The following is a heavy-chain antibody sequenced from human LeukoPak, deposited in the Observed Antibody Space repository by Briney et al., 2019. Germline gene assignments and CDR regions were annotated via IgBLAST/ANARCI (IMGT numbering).Heavy chain of an antibody. CDR3: ARDPTNVYSSGWPTWYFDL. CDR2: IYRSGST. D-gene: IGHD6-19*01. J-gene: IGHJ2*01. Sequence: SETLSLTCTVSGYSISSGYYWGWIRQPPGKGLEWIGSIYRSGSTYYNLSLKSRVTISVDTSKNQFSLKLSSVTAADTAVYYCARDPTNVYSSGWPTWYFDLWGRGTLVTVSS. V-gene: IGHV4-38-2*02. CDR1: GYSISSGYY.